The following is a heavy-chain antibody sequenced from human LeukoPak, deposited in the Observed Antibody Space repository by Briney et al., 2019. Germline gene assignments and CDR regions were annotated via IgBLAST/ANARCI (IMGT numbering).Heavy chain of an antibody. J-gene: IGHJ4*02. CDR1: GGSISSYY. CDR2: IYYSGST. D-gene: IGHD3-22*01. CDR3: ARGGNYYDSSGSLSFYFDY. V-gene: IGHV4-59*12. Sequence: SETLSLTCTVSGGSISSYYWSWIRQPPGKGLEWIGYIYYSGSTNYNPSLKSRVTISVDTSKNQFSLKLSSVTAADTAVYYCARGGNYYDSSGSLSFYFDYWGQGTLVTVSS.